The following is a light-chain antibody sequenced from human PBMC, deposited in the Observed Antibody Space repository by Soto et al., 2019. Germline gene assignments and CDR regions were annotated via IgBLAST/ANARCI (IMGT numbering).Light chain of an antibody. V-gene: IGKV1-33*01. J-gene: IGKJ5*01. CDR3: QQYDNLIT. CDR2: HAS. CDR1: QNITNN. Sequence: DIQMTQSPSSLSASIGDRVTITCQASQNITNNLSWYQQKPGKAPNLLIYHASKLAKGVTSRFSGSGSGTDFTFTISSLQPEDIATYYCQQYDNLITFSQGTRLEIK.